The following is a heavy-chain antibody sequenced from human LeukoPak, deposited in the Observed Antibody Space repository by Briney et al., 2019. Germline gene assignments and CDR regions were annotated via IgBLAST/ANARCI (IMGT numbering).Heavy chain of an antibody. CDR1: GFTFRTYG. D-gene: IGHD1-26*01. J-gene: IGHJ4*02. V-gene: IGHV3-48*02. Sequence: GGSLRLSCGASGFTFRTYGMNWVRQAPGKGLEWIAYTSSSSNPIYYADSVKGRFTISRDNAKNSLYLQMNSLRDEDTAVYYCARDMGATPGVVGLDYWGQGALVTVSS. CDR3: ARDMGATPGVVGLDY. CDR2: TSSSSNPI.